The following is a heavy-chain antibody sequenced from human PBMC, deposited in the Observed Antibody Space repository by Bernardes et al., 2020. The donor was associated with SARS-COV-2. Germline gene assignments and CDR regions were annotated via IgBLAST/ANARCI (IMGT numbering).Heavy chain of an antibody. CDR3: AREKLLYYGSGSYGRFYYYGMDV. J-gene: IGHJ6*02. CDR1: GFTLNDFS. Sequence: GGSLRLSCAASGFTLNDFSMNWVRQAPGKGLEWVSSISFKRNYIYSANSVKGRFTISRDSAKNSVFLQMNGLTAEDTAIYYCAREKLLYYGSGSYGRFYYYGMDVWGQGTTVTVSS. CDR2: ISFKRNYI. D-gene: IGHD3-10*01. V-gene: IGHV3-21*01.